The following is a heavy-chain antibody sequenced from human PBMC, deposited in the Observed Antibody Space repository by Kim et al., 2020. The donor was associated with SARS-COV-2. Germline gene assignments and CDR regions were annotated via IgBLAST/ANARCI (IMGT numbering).Heavy chain of an antibody. J-gene: IGHJ4*02. CDR1: GFTFSSYG. V-gene: IGHV3-30*03. CDR2: ISYDGSNK. CDR3: ATGSH. Sequence: GGSLRLSCAASGFTFSSYGMHWVRQAPGKGLEWVAVISYDGSNKYYADSVKGRFTISRDNSKNTLYLQMNSLRAEDTAVYYCATGSHWGQGTLVTVSS.